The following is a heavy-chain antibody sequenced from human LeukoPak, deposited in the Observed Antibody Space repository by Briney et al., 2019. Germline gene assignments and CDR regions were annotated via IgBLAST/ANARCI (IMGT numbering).Heavy chain of an antibody. Sequence: PSETLSLTCAVYGGSFSGYYWSWIRQPPGKGLEWIGEINHSGSTNYNPSLKSRVTISVDTSKNQFSLKLSSVTAADTAVYYCARGRRGAARRGFDYWGQGTLVTVSS. CDR1: GGSFSGYY. CDR3: ARGRRGAARRGFDY. J-gene: IGHJ4*02. D-gene: IGHD6-6*01. CDR2: INHSGST. V-gene: IGHV4-34*01.